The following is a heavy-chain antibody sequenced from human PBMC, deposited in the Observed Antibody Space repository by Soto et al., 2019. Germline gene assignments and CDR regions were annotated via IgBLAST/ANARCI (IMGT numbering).Heavy chain of an antibody. CDR2: ISGSGGRA. Sequence: GGSLRLSCAASGFTFSSYAMTWVRQAPGKGLEWVSVISGSGGRAYNADSVKGRFTISRDNSKNTLFLQMNSLRAEDTAVYYCPKDRVAYSTGWCYFDYWCQGPQLTGSS. CDR3: PKDRVAYSTGWCYFDY. V-gene: IGHV3-23*01. D-gene: IGHD6-19*01. J-gene: IGHJ4*02. CDR1: GFTFSSYA.